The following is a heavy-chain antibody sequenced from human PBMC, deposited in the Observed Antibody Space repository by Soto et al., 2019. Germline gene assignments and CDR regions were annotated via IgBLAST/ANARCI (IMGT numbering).Heavy chain of an antibody. CDR2: IKEDGSNK. Sequence: GGSLRLSCAASGLTFSNYWMSWVRQAPGKGLEWVANIKEDGSNKNYVDSVKGRFTISRDNAKNSLYLQMNSLRAEDTAVYYCARDQGPLNVWGRGTTVTVSS. CDR3: ARDQGPLNV. J-gene: IGHJ6*04. CDR1: GLTFSNYW. V-gene: IGHV3-7*01.